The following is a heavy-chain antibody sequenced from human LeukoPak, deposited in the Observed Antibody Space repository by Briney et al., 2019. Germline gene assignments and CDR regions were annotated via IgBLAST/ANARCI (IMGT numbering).Heavy chain of an antibody. D-gene: IGHD3-10*02. CDR3: AELGITMIGGV. Sequence: GGSLRLSCAASGFTFSSYSMMWVRQAPGKGLEWVSYISSSSTTIHYADSVKGRFTISGDNAKNSVYLQMNSLRAEDTAVYYCAELGITMIGGVWGKGTTVTISS. J-gene: IGHJ6*04. V-gene: IGHV3-48*01. CDR1: GFTFSSYS. CDR2: ISSSSTTI.